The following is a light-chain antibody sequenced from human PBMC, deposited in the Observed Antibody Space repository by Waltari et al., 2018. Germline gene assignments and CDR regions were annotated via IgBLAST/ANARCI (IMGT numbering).Light chain of an antibody. CDR1: SLRTYH. V-gene: IGLV3-19*01. J-gene: IGLJ3*02. CDR3: YSRDSSANHRM. CDR2: GKN. Sequence: SSKLTQDPAVSVALGQTVRITCQGDSLRTYHATWFQQKPGQAPVLVVYGKNNRPSGIPDRFSGSNSGNTASLTITGAQAEDEADYYCYSRDSSANHRMFGGGTKLTVL.